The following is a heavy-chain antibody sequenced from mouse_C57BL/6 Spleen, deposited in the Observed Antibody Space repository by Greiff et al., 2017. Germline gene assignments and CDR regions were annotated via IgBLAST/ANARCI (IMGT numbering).Heavy chain of an antibody. V-gene: IGHV1-64*01. CDR1: GYTFTSYW. Sequence: QVQLQQPGAELVKPGASVKLSCKASGYTFTSYWMHWVKQRPGQGLEWIGMIHPNSGSTNYNEKFKSKATLTVDKSSSTAYMQLSSLTSEYSAVYYCARYDDGYYPYYFDYWGQGTTLTVSS. J-gene: IGHJ2*01. D-gene: IGHD2-3*01. CDR3: ARYDDGYYPYYFDY. CDR2: IHPNSGST.